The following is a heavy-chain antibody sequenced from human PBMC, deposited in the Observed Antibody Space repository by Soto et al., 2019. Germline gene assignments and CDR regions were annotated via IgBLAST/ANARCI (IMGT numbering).Heavy chain of an antibody. J-gene: IGHJ6*03. Sequence: ASVKVSCKASGYSFTNYGITWVRQAPGQGFEWMGWISAYNGNTDYAQKLQGRVTMTTNTSTSTAYLELRSLRSEDTAVYYCARGDTYYDFWSGYYRYYYYYYMDVWGKGTTVTVSS. CDR2: ISAYNGNT. CDR1: GYSFTNYG. D-gene: IGHD3-3*01. V-gene: IGHV1-18*01. CDR3: ARGDTYYDFWSGYYRYYYYYYMDV.